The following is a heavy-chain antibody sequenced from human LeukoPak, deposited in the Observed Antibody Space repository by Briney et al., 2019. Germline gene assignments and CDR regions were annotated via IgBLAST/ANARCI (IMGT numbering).Heavy chain of an antibody. J-gene: IGHJ6*03. V-gene: IGHV1-3*03. D-gene: IGHD5-24*01. Sequence: ASVKVSCKASGYTFTSYTIHWVRQAPGQRLEWMGWINAGNGNTKYSQEFQDRVTITRDTSASTAYMELSSLRSEDMAVYYCARARCETRIWPKSRYDYYHYMDVWGKGTTVTVSS. CDR1: GYTFTSYT. CDR2: INAGNGNT. CDR3: ARARCETRIWPKSRYDYYHYMDV.